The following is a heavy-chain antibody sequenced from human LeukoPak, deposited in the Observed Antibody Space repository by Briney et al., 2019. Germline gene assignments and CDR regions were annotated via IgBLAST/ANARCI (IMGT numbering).Heavy chain of an antibody. CDR2: ISSSSSYI. D-gene: IGHD6-13*01. J-gene: IGHJ4*02. V-gene: IGHV3-21*01. Sequence: GGSLRLSGAASGFTFSRYSMNWVRQAPGKGLEWVSSISSSSSYIYYADSVKGRFTISRDNAKNSLYLQTNSLRVEDTAVYYCARSESGYSSSWYEKFPDYWGQGTLVTVSS. CDR3: ARSESGYSSSWYEKFPDY. CDR1: GFTFSRYS.